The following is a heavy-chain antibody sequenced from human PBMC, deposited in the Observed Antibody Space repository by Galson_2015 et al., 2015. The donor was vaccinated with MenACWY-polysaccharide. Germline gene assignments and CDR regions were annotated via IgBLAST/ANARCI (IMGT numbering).Heavy chain of an antibody. CDR3: AKESTDFGSVAGLIDY. CDR1: GFTFTSYA. Sequence: SLRLSCAASGFTFTSYAMNWVRQAPGKGLEWVSAIRSSGTNTYYADSVKGRFTISRDNSKNTLYLQMNSLRAEDTAVYCCAKESTDFGSVAGLIDYWGQGTLVTVSS. V-gene: IGHV3-23*01. J-gene: IGHJ4*02. CDR2: IRSSGTNT. D-gene: IGHD3-3*01.